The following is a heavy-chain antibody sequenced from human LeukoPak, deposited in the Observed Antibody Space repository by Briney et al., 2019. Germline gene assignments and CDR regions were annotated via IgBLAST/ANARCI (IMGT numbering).Heavy chain of an antibody. CDR3: GRKDYGDPGFDY. J-gene: IGHJ4*02. CDR2: IWYDGSNK. D-gene: IGHD4-17*01. CDR1: GFTFSSYG. Sequence: GRSLRLSCAASGFTFSSYGMHWVRQAPGKGLEWVAVIWYDGSNKYYADSVKGRFTISRDNSKNTLYLQMNSLRAEDTAVYYCGRKDYGDPGFDYWGQGTLVTVSS. V-gene: IGHV3-33*01.